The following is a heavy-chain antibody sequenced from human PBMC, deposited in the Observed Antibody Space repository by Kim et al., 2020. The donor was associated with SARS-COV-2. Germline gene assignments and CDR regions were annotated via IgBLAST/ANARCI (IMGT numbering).Heavy chain of an antibody. Sequence: WGSLRLSCSASGFTFSSYAMHWVRQAPGKGLEYVSAISSNGGSTYYADSVKGRFTISRDNSKNTLYLQMSSLRAEDTAVYYCVRALYYYDSSGQKYMDVWGQGTTVTVSS. CDR1: GFTFSSYA. D-gene: IGHD3-22*01. J-gene: IGHJ6*02. CDR2: ISSNGGST. V-gene: IGHV3-64D*09. CDR3: VRALYYYDSSGQKYMDV.